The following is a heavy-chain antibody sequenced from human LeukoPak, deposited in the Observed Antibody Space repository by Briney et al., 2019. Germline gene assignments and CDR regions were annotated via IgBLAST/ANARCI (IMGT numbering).Heavy chain of an antibody. CDR2: IDHTGST. D-gene: IGHD5-18*01. Sequence: SETLSLTCTVSDDSITIYYWSWIRQPPGKGLEWIGYIDHTGSTNYNPSLNSRVTISKDTSKNHFSLKLSSATAADTAVYYCARDGSGYSYGHVDYWGQGTLVTVSS. J-gene: IGHJ4*02. V-gene: IGHV4-59*01. CDR3: ARDGSGYSYGHVDY. CDR1: DDSITIYY.